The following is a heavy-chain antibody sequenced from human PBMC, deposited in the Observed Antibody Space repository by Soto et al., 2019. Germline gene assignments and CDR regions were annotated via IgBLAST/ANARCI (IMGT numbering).Heavy chain of an antibody. J-gene: IGHJ3*02. D-gene: IGHD2-15*01. CDR2: VIPTLATA. Sequence: QVQLVQSGAEVKKPGSSVKVSCKTSGGPFNNHAINWVRQAPGQGLEWVGLVIPTLATADYAQKFQGRVTMTADEVTNTAYRELSSLRSDDMGVYYCASCYVEIDAFDICGEGTLVNVSS. CDR1: GGPFNNHA. CDR3: ASCYVEIDAFDI. V-gene: IGHV1-69*01.